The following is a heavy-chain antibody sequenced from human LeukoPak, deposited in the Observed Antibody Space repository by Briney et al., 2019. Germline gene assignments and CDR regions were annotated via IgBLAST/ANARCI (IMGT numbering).Heavy chain of an antibody. Sequence: SETLSLTCTVSGGSISSYYWSWIRQPPGKGLEWIGYIYYSGSTNYNPSLKSRVTISVDTSKNQFSLKLSSVTAVDTAVYYCARGLINPYYFDYWGQGTLVTVSS. J-gene: IGHJ4*02. V-gene: IGHV4-59*08. CDR3: ARGLINPYYFDY. D-gene: IGHD3-10*01. CDR2: IYYSGST. CDR1: GGSISSYY.